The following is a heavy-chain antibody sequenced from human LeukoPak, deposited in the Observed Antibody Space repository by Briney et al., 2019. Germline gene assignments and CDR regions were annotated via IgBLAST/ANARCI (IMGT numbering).Heavy chain of an antibody. CDR3: ARGGGLDV. CDR2: INHNGNVN. Sequence: GGSLRLSCAASGFTFSSYWMNWARQAPGKGLEWVASINHNGNVNYYVDSVKGRFTISRDNAKNSLNLQMSNLRAEDTAVYFCARGGGLDVWGQGATVTVSS. V-gene: IGHV3-7*03. J-gene: IGHJ6*02. D-gene: IGHD3-16*01. CDR1: GFTFSSYW.